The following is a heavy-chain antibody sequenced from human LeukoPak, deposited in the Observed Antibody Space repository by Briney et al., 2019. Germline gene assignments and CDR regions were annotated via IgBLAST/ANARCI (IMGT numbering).Heavy chain of an antibody. CDR2: INDSGSTR. D-gene: IGHD5-12*01. J-gene: IGHJ4*02. V-gene: IGHV3-23*01. CDR1: GFALRSYT. CDR3: AKDMQTWPRFPDY. Sequence: GGSLRLSCAASGFALRSYTVTWVRQAPGKGLEWVSGINDSGSTRFYVDSVKGRFTSSRDNPKNTLYLQMNGLRVEDTAVYYCAKDMQTWPRFPDYWGQGTLVTVSS.